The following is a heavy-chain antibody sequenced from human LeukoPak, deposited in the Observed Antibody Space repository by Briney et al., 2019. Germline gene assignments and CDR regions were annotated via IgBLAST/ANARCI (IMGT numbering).Heavy chain of an antibody. CDR1: GGTFSSYA. Sequence: GSSVKVSCKASGGTFSSYAISWVRQAPGQGLEWMGGIIPIFGTANYAQKFQGRVTITADESTSTAYMELSSLRSEDTAVYYCARETYYYDSSGPAGAFDIWGQGTMVTVSS. CDR2: IIPIFGTA. D-gene: IGHD3-22*01. J-gene: IGHJ3*02. CDR3: ARETYYYDSSGPAGAFDI. V-gene: IGHV1-69*01.